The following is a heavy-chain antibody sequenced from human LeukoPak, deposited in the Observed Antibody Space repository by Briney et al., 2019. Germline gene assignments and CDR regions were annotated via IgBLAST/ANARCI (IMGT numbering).Heavy chain of an antibody. V-gene: IGHV4-61*02. CDR3: VCALSGGMGQLVPFDI. CDR1: GGSLKSGNYY. CDR2: IYASGST. J-gene: IGHJ3*02. Sequence: PSETLSLTCTVSGGSLKSGNYYWSWIRQSAEKGLEWIGRIYASGSTNYNPSLKSRVTISVDTSKNQFSLKLSSVTAADTAVYYCVCALSGGMGQLVPFDIWGQGTMVTVSS. D-gene: IGHD6-13*01.